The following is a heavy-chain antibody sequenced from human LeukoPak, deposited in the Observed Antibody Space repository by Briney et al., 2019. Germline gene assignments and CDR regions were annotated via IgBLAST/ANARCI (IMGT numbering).Heavy chain of an antibody. Sequence: PGGSLRLSCAASGFTFSNYAMSWVRQAPGKGLEWVSSISGSGVSTYYADSVKGRFTISRDNAQNSLLLQMDGLRAEDTAVYYCARDTGYYVDAFDVWGQGTMVTVSS. CDR3: ARDTGYYVDAFDV. V-gene: IGHV3-23*01. J-gene: IGHJ3*01. D-gene: IGHD3-9*01. CDR1: GFTFSNYA. CDR2: ISGSGVST.